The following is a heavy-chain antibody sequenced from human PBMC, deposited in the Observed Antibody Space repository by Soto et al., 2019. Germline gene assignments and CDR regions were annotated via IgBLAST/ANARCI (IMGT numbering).Heavy chain of an antibody. Sequence: QVQLVESGGGVVQPGRSLRLSCAASGFTFSSYAMHWVRQAPGKGLEWVAGISYDGSNKYYADSVKGRFTISRDNSENTLNLRMNTLRAEYMAVYYREREGELKSHPLTGNSDSDFDYWGQGTLVTVSS. CDR3: EREGELKSHPLTGNSDSDFDY. CDR1: GFTFSSYA. J-gene: IGHJ4*02. CDR2: ISYDGSNK. V-gene: IGHV3-30-3*01. D-gene: IGHD1-7*01.